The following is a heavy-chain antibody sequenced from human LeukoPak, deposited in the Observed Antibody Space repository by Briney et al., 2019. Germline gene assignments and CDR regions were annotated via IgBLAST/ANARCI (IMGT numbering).Heavy chain of an antibody. Sequence: ASVKVSCKASGYTFTGYYMHWVRQAPGQGLEWMGRINPNSGGTNYAQKFQGRVIMTRDTSISTAYMELSRLRSDDTAVYYCASDSVAGSAFDIWGQGTMVTVSS. D-gene: IGHD6-19*01. V-gene: IGHV1-2*06. CDR2: INPNSGGT. CDR3: ASDSVAGSAFDI. J-gene: IGHJ3*02. CDR1: GYTFTGYY.